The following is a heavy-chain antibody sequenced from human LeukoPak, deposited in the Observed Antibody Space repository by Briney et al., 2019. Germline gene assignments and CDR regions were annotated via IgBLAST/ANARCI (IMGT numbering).Heavy chain of an antibody. J-gene: IGHJ4*02. CDR1: GFSFSTYW. CDR2: INQDGTEK. CDR3: AKVAKYYYGPETYYFFEQ. V-gene: IGHV3-7*01. D-gene: IGHD3-10*01. Sequence: GGSLRLSCAASGFSFSTYWMSWVRQAPGKGLEWVAQINQDGTEKYYVDSVKGRFTVSRDYAKNSLYLQMNSLRVEDTAVYYCAKVAKYYYGPETYYFFEQWGQGTPVTASS.